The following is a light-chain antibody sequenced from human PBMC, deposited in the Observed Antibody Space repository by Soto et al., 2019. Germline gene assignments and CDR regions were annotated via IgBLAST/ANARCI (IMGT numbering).Light chain of an antibody. CDR3: QQYGDYNSPRYS. CDR1: QSVSTEY. V-gene: IGKV3-20*01. Sequence: ELVLTQSPGTLSLSPGDRVTLSCRASQSVSTEYFSWYQQKSGQAPRLLIYATSSRAVGIPDRFSGSGSGKDFTLTITRLEPEDFAMYYCQQYGDYNSPRYSFGQGTRLEI. CDR2: ATS. J-gene: IGKJ2*03.